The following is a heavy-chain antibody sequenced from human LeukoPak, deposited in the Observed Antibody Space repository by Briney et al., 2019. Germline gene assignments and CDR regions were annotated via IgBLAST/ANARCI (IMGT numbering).Heavy chain of an antibody. CDR1: GGSFSGYY. D-gene: IGHD6-19*01. J-gene: IGHJ4*02. CDR2: INHRGST. Sequence: SETLSLTCTVYGGSFSGYYWNWIRQPPGKGLEWIGEINHRGSTNYNPSLKSRVTISVDTSKNQFSLKLSSVTAADTAVYYCARGQWSTAVAGLDYWGQGARVTVAS. CDR3: ARGQWSTAVAGLDY. V-gene: IGHV4-34*01.